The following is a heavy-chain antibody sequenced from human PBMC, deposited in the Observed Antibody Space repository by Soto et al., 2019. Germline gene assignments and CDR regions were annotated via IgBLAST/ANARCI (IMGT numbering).Heavy chain of an antibody. J-gene: IGHJ6*02. D-gene: IGHD6-13*01. Sequence: QMQLVQSGPEVKKPGTSVKVSCKASGFTFTSSAVQWVRQARGQRLEWIGWIVVGSGNTNYAQKFQERVTITRDMSTSTAYMELSSLRSEDTAVYYCAASPIAAAGQYYYYGMDVWGQGTTVTVSS. CDR2: IVVGSGNT. CDR3: AASPIAAAGQYYYYGMDV. V-gene: IGHV1-58*01. CDR1: GFTFTSSA.